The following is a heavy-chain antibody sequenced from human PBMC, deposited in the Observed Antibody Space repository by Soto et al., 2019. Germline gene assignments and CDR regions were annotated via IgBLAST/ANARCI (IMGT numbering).Heavy chain of an antibody. V-gene: IGHV3-9*01. J-gene: IGHJ4*02. CDR3: AKGSGGRYLQPLDH. CDR2: FSWNSGSI. CDR1: GFLFQDYA. Sequence: PGGSLRLSCTGSGFLFQDYAMHWVRQAPGKGLEWVSGFSWNSGSIGYAESVKGRFIISRDNAKNSVYLQINNLRPEDTAVYFCAKGSGGRYLQPLDHWGQGTLVTVSS. D-gene: IGHD3-16*02.